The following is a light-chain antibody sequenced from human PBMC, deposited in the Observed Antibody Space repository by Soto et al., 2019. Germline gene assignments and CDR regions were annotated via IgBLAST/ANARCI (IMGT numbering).Light chain of an antibody. J-gene: IGKJ1*01. CDR3: QQHYKTPRT. Sequence: IQITQSTSSLSASVGDRVTITCRTSQPISDELNWYQQKPGQAPTLLIYTASNLQSGVPARFSGSGSGTHFTLTISSLQPEDFATYYCQQHYKTPRTFGQGTKVDIK. V-gene: IGKV1-39*01. CDR1: QPISDE. CDR2: TAS.